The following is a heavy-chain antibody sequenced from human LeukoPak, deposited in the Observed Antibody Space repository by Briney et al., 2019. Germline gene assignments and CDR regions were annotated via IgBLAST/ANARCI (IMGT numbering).Heavy chain of an antibody. CDR2: INPNSGGT. CDR3: ARGGVDYYDISGYYNKEGFDI. J-gene: IGHJ3*02. D-gene: IGHD3-22*01. Sequence: ASVKVSCKASGYTFTGYYMHWVRQAPGQGREWVGWINPNSGGTNYAQKFQGRVTMTRDTSISTAYMELSRLRSDDTALYYCARGGVDYYDISGYYNKEGFDIWGQGTMVTVSS. CDR1: GYTFTGYY. V-gene: IGHV1-2*02.